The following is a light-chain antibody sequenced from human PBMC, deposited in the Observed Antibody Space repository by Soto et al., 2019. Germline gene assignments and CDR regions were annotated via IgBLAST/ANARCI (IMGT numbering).Light chain of an antibody. Sequence: EIVMTQSPATLSVSPGERATLSCRASQSVSSKLAWYQQKPGQAPRLLFCGASTRATGIPGRFSASGSGTEFTLTITSLQSEDFAVYYCLQYKNWPYIFAQGTKLEIK. J-gene: IGKJ2*01. CDR2: GAS. CDR3: LQYKNWPYI. V-gene: IGKV3-15*01. CDR1: QSVSSK.